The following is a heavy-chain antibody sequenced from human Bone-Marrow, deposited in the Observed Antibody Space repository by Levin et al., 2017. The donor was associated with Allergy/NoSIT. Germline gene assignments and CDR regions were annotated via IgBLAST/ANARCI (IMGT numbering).Heavy chain of an antibody. J-gene: IGHJ3*02. CDR3: AKDGADCTNGLCFGPFDI. V-gene: IGHV3-23*01. CDR2: ISGSGGGT. D-gene: IGHD2-8*01. Sequence: GESLKISCAVSGFTFSTYAMTWVRQAPGKGPEWVSGISGSGGGTYYSDSVKGRFTISRDNSKNTLYLQMNSLRDEDTALYYCAKDGADCTNGLCFGPFDIWGQGTMVTVSS. CDR1: GFTFSTYA.